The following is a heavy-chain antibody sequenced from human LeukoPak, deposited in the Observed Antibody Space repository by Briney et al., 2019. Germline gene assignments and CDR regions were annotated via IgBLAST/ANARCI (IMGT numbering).Heavy chain of an antibody. V-gene: IGHV4-59*08. Sequence: SETLSLTCTVSGGSISSYYWSWIRQPPGKGLEWIGYIYYSGSTNYNPSLKSRVTISVDTSKNQFSLKLSSVTAADTAVYYCARHKLSRGGDYGWFDPWGEGTLVTVSS. CDR3: ARHKLSRGGDYGWFDP. J-gene: IGHJ5*02. CDR1: GGSISSYY. D-gene: IGHD4-17*01. CDR2: IYYSGST.